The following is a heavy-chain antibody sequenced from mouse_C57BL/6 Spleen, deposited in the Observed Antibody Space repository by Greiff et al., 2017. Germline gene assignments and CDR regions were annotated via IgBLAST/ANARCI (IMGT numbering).Heavy chain of an antibody. Sequence: VKLMESGAELVKPGASVKISCKASGYAFSSYWMNWVKQRPGKGLEWIGQIYPGDGDTNYNGKFKGKATLTADKSSSTAYMQLSSLTSEDSAVYFCAIYYYGSRYYFDYWGQGTTLTVSS. V-gene: IGHV1-80*01. D-gene: IGHD1-1*01. CDR2: IYPGDGDT. CDR1: GYAFSSYW. J-gene: IGHJ2*01. CDR3: AIYYYGSRYYFDY.